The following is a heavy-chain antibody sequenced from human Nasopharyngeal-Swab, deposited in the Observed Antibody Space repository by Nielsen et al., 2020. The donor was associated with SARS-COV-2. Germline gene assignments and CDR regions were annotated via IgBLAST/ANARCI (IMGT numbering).Heavy chain of an antibody. CDR1: GYSFTSYW. J-gene: IGHJ6*02. CDR2: IDPSDSYT. D-gene: IGHD5-12*01. V-gene: IGHV5-10-1*01. CDR3: ARRRDSGYDQNYGMDV. Sequence: GESLKISCKGSGYSFTSYWIGWVRQMPGKGLEWMGRIDPSDSYTNYSPSFQGHVTISADKSISTAYLQWSSLKASDTAMYYCARRRDSGYDQNYGMDVWGQGTTVTVSS.